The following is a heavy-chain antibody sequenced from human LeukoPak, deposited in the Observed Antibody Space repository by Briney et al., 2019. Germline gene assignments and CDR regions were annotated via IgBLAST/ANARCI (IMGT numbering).Heavy chain of an antibody. V-gene: IGHV3-30*18. CDR1: GFTFSSYG. Sequence: QAGGSLRLSCAASGFTFSSYGMHWVRQAPGKGLEWVAVTSYDGSNKYYADSVKGRFTISRDNSKNTLYLQMNSLRAEDTAVYYCAKGPALGFGGFPDDVIPFDIWGQGTMVTVSS. CDR2: TSYDGSNK. CDR3: AKGPALGFGGFPDDVIPFDI. D-gene: IGHD3-10*01. J-gene: IGHJ3*02.